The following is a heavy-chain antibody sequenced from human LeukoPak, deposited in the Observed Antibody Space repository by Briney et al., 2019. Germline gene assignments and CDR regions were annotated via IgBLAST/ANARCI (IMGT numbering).Heavy chain of an antibody. CDR1: GFTFRSCA. CDR3: ARVWEVPYSSSLGSDYYYGMDV. Sequence: PGGSLRLSCAASGFTFRSCAMHWVRQAPGKGLEWVAVISYDGSNKYYADSVKGRFTISRDNSKNTLYLQMNSLRAEDTAVYYCARVWEVPYSSSLGSDYYYGMDVWGQGTTVTVSS. D-gene: IGHD6-13*01. CDR2: ISYDGSNK. V-gene: IGHV3-30-3*01. J-gene: IGHJ6*02.